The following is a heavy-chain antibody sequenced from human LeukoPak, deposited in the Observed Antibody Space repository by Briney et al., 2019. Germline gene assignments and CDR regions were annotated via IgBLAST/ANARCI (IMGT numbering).Heavy chain of an antibody. CDR3: ARDGPYYSGNSGYYYSMDV. Sequence: PGGSLGLSCAASGFTFSDHGIRCVRQAPGKGLEWGAAIWFDGSNEFYADSVKGCFTLSKDNSKKSLYLQVSSLRAEDTAVYFCARDGPYYSGNSGYYYSMDVWGQGATVTVSS. J-gene: IGHJ6*02. V-gene: IGHV3-33*01. CDR2: IWFDGSNE. D-gene: IGHD3-22*01. CDR1: GFTFSDHG.